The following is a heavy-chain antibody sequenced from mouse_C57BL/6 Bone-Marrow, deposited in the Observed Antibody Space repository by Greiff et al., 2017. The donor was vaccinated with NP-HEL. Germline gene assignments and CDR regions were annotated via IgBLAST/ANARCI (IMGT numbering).Heavy chain of an antibody. CDR1: GFSLTSSG. V-gene: IGHV2-2*01. CDR3: ARRGGYDGGAWFAY. Sequence: VKLQQSGPGLVQPSQSLSIPCTASGFSLTSSGVNWVRQSPGKGLEWLGGIWRGGSKDIKEGVIYRLGISKENTKSKVFFKMNSLQADDEAIYYCARRGGYDGGAWFAYWGQGTLVTVSA. CDR2: IWRGGSK. J-gene: IGHJ3*01. D-gene: IGHD2-2*01.